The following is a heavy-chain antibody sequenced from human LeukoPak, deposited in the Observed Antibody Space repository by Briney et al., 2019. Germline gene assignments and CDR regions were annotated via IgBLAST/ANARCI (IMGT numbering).Heavy chain of an antibody. CDR1: GGSISSSNW. CDR3: ARTSDFWSGYYSDY. CDR2: IYHSGST. J-gene: IGHJ4*02. V-gene: IGHV4-4*02. Sequence: SETLSLTCAVSGGSISSSNWWSWVRQPPGKGLEWIGEIYHSGSTNYNPSLKSRVTISVDKSKNQFSLKLSSVTAADTAVYYCARTSDFWSGYYSDYWGQGTLVTVSS. D-gene: IGHD3-3*01.